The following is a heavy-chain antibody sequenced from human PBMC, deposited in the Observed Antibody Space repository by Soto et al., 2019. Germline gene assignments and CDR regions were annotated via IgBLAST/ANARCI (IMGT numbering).Heavy chain of an antibody. CDR3: ARGYGSGSYYPAYLYYMDV. Sequence: SQTLSLTCAISGDSVSSNSAAWNWIRQSPSRGLEWLGRTYYRSKWYNDYAVSVKSRITINPDTSKNQFSLQLNSVTPEDTAVYYCARGYGSGSYYPAYLYYMDVWGKGTTVTVSS. J-gene: IGHJ6*03. D-gene: IGHD3-10*01. V-gene: IGHV6-1*01. CDR2: TYYRSKWYN. CDR1: GDSVSSNSAA.